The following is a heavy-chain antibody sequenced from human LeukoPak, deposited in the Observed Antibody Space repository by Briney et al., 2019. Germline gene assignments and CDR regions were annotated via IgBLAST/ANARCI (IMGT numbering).Heavy chain of an antibody. J-gene: IGHJ3*02. CDR1: GFTFSRYW. D-gene: IGHD3-22*01. CDR3: ARSPGITMTLSSWGAFDI. CDR2: INGDGSTA. Sequence: GGSLRLSCAASGFTFSRYWMHWVRQAPGKGLVWVSRINGDGSTASYADSVKGGFTISRDNAKNTLYLQMNSLRAEDTAVYYCARSPGITMTLSSWGAFDIWGQGTMVTVSS. V-gene: IGHV3-74*01.